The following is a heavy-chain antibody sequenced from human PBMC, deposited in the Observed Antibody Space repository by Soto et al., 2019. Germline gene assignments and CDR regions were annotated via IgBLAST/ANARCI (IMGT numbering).Heavy chain of an antibody. Sequence: QVQLVQSGAEVKKPGSSMKVSCKASGGTFSSYAINWVRQAPGQGLEWMGGIIPIFGTADYAQKFQGRVTITADESTSTAYMELSSLRSEDTAVYYCARSLTGTYYYYGMDVWGQGTTVTVSS. V-gene: IGHV1-69*12. J-gene: IGHJ6*02. CDR1: GGTFSSYA. D-gene: IGHD1-20*01. CDR2: IIPIFGTA. CDR3: ARSLTGTYYYYGMDV.